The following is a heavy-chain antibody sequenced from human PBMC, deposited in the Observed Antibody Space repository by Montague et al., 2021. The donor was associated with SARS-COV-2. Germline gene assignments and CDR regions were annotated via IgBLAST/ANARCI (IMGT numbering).Heavy chain of an antibody. CDR3: ARGWQKRFDP. J-gene: IGHJ5*02. CDR2: TYYRSKWCN. D-gene: IGHD5-24*01. V-gene: IGHV6-1*01. Sequence: CAISGDSVSSNVATWNWIRQSPSRGLEWLGRTYYRSKWCNEYAISVKSRITVNPDTSKNQFSLLLNSVTPENTAVYYCARGWQKRFDPWGQGTLVTVSS. CDR1: GDSVSSNVAT.